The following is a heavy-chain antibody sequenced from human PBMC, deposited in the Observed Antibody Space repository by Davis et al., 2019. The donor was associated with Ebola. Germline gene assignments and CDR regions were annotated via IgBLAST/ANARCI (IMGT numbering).Heavy chain of an antibody. J-gene: IGHJ4*02. CDR1: GGSFSGYY. V-gene: IGHV4-34*01. Sequence: ETLSLTCAVYGGSFSGYYWSWIRQPPGKGLEWIGEINHSGSTNYNPSLKSRVTISVDTSKNQFSLKLSSVTAADTAVYYCARVRGWQMGRLDYWGQGTLVTVSS. CDR3: ARVRGWQMGRLDY. D-gene: IGHD6-19*01. CDR2: INHSGST.